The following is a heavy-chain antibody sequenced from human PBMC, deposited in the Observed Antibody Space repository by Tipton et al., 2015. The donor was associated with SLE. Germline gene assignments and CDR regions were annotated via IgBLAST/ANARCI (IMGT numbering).Heavy chain of an antibody. D-gene: IGHD1-26*01. J-gene: IGHJ4*02. Sequence: VQLVQSGVEVKKPGESLKIFCKASGYSLTTFRIAWVRQMPGKGLEWMGIIYPGDSDTRYSPSFQGQVTISADRSINTAYLQWSSLQASDTAMYYCARGVVRATLIGYFDYWGQGTLVTVSS. V-gene: IGHV5-51*03. CDR3: ARGVVRATLIGYFDY. CDR2: IYPGDSDT. CDR1: GYSLTTFR.